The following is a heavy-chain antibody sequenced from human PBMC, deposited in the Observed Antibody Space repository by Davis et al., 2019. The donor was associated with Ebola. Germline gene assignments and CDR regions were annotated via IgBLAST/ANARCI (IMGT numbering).Heavy chain of an antibody. CDR1: GFTFISYS. D-gene: IGHD6-19*01. J-gene: IGHJ6*02. CDR3: ARHLKGIAVAGDYYYYYGMDV. V-gene: IGHV3-48*02. Sequence: GGSLRLSCAASGFTFISYSMNWVRQAPGKGLEWVSYISSSSSTIYYADSVKGRFTISRDNAKNSLYLQMNSLRDEDTAVYYCARHLKGIAVAGDYYYYYGMDVWGQGTTVTVSS. CDR2: ISSSSSTI.